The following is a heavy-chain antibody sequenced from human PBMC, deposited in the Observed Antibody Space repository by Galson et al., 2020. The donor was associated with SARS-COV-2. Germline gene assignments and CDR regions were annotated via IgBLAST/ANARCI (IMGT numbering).Heavy chain of an antibody. CDR2: ISSSGDHI. CDR3: VRDGTYYYDTTNYYYEVAFDI. Sequence: GGSLRLSCAASGFPFIYYTLNWVRQAPGKGLEWVSSISSSGDHIYYADSVKGRFTISSDNAKNSLSLQMNSLRAEDTAVYYCVRDGTYYYDTTNYYYEVAFDIWGQGTTVTVSS. D-gene: IGHD3-22*01. CDR1: GFPFIYYT. J-gene: IGHJ3*02. V-gene: IGHV3-21*01.